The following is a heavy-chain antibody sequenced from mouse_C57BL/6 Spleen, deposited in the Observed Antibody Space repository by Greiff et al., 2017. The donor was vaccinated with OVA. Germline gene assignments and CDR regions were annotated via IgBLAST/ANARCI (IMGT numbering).Heavy chain of an antibody. CDR1: GFTFSNYW. J-gene: IGHJ2*01. V-gene: IGHV6-3*01. CDR3: TGVYSYFDY. CDR2: IRLKSDNYAT. Sequence: EVKVEESGGGLVQPGGSMKLSCVASGFTFSNYWMNWVRQSPEKGLEWVAQIRLKSDNYATHYAESVKGRFTISRDDSKSSVYLQMNNLRAEDTGIYYCTGVYSYFDYWGQGTTLTVSS.